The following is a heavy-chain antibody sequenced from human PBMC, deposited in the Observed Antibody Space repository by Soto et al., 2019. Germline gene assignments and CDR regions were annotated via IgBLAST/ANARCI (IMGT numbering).Heavy chain of an antibody. CDR2: ISYDGSNK. CDR3: ARDVGYSYGSNAYYYYYGMDV. Sequence: QVQLVESGGGVVQPGRSLRLSCAASGFTFSSYAMHWVRQAPGKGLEWVAVISYDGSNKYYADSVKGRFTISRDNSKNTLYLQMNSLIAEDTAVYYCARDVGYSYGSNAYYYYYGMDVWGQGTTVTVSS. D-gene: IGHD5-18*01. J-gene: IGHJ6*02. V-gene: IGHV3-30*14. CDR1: GFTFSSYA.